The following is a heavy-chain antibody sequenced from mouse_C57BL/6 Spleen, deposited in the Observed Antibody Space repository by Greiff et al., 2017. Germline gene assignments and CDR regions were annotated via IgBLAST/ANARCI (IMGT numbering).Heavy chain of an antibody. CDR1: GFTFSDYY. CDR3: ARERYWYFDV. J-gene: IGHJ1*03. Sequence: EVMLVESEGGLVQPGSSMKLSCTASGFTFSDYYMAWVRQVPEKGLEWVANINYDGSSTYYLDSLKSRFIISRDNAKNILYLQMSSLKSEDTATYYCARERYWYFDVWSTGTTVTVSS. CDR2: INYDGSST. V-gene: IGHV5-16*01.